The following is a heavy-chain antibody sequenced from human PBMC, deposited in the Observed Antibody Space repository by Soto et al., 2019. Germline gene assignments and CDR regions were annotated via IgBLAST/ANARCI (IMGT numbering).Heavy chain of an antibody. J-gene: IGHJ4*02. Sequence: LRLSCAASGFTFSNYAISWVRQSPGKGLEWVSSITGSGDYTYYADSVKGRFTISRDNSKNTLYLQMNSLRAEDTAVYYCAKARYYDSTGYLYYFDYWGQGTLVTVSS. CDR2: ITGSGDYT. CDR3: AKARYYDSTGYLYYFDY. D-gene: IGHD3-22*01. V-gene: IGHV3-23*01. CDR1: GFTFSNYA.